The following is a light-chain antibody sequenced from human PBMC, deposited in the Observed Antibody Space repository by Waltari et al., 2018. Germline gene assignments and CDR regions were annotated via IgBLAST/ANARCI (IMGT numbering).Light chain of an antibody. J-gene: IGKJ1*01. CDR3: QQYYAYPGT. Sequence: AIRMTQSPSSLSASTGDRVTITCRASQGISSYLGWYQQKPGKAPKLLIYAGSTLQSGVPSRFSCSGCGTDITLTITCLQSEDFATYYCQQYYAYPGTFGQGTKVEI. CDR2: AGS. V-gene: IGKV1-8*01. CDR1: QGISSY.